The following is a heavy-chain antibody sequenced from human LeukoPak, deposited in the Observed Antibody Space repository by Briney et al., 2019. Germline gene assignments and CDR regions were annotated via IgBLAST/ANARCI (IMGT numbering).Heavy chain of an antibody. CDR1: GFTFSNAW. J-gene: IGHJ4*02. D-gene: IGHD3-9*01. CDR3: ARGGDILTGHFDY. V-gene: IGHV3-20*01. CDR2: INWNGGST. Sequence: GGSLRLSCAASGFTFSNAWMSWVRQAPGKGLEWVSGINWNGGSTGYADSVKGRFTISRDNAKNSLYLQMNSLRAEDTALYHCARGGDILTGHFDYWGQGTLVTVSS.